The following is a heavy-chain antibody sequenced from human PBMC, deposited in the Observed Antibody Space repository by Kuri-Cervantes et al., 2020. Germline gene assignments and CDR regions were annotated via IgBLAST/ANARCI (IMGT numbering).Heavy chain of an antibody. V-gene: IGHV1-69*13. Sequence: VKVSCKASGYTFTSYGISWVRQAPGQGLEWMGGTIPIFGTANYAQKFQGRVTITADEYTNTAYMELSSLRSEDTAVHYCARDRVYSYGPVGDYYYGMDVWGQGTTVTVSS. CDR1: GYTFTSYG. D-gene: IGHD5-18*01. CDR3: ARDRVYSYGPVGDYYYGMDV. CDR2: TIPIFGTA. J-gene: IGHJ6*02.